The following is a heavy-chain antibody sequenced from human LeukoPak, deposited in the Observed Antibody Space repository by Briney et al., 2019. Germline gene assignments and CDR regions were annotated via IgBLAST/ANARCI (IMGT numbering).Heavy chain of an antibody. CDR2: IYYSGST. CDR1: GGSISSYY. J-gene: IGHJ4*02. D-gene: IGHD3-22*01. Sequence: PSETLSLTCTVSGGSISSYYWSWIRQPPGKGLEWIGYIYYSGSTNYNPSLKSRVTISVDTSENQFSLKLSSVTAADTAVYYCARGYHDFSGYWLSYFDYWGQGTLVTVSS. CDR3: ARGYHDFSGYWLSYFDY. V-gene: IGHV4-59*01.